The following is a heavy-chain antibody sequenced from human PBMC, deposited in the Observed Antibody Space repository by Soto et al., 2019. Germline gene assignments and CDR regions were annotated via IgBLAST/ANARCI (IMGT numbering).Heavy chain of an antibody. V-gene: IGHV5-10-1*01. Sequence: GESLKISCKGSGYSFTSYWISWVRQMPGKGLEWMGRIDPSDSYTNYSPSFQGHVTISADKSISTAYLQWSSLKASDTAMYYCARVTYCSSTSCVYYYGMDVWGEGTTVNVPS. CDR1: GYSFTSYW. J-gene: IGHJ6*02. CDR3: ARVTYCSSTSCVYYYGMDV. D-gene: IGHD2-2*01. CDR2: IDPSDSYT.